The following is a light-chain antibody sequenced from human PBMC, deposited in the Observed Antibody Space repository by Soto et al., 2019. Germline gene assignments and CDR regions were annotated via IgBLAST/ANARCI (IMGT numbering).Light chain of an antibody. Sequence: QSALTQPPSVSGSPGQSVTISCTGTSSDVGAYNFVSWYQQYPGKAPKLIIFDVSARPSGVPDRFSGSKSGNTASLTISGLQAEDEADYYCSSYTSSSAVVFGGGTKLTVL. CDR1: SSDVGAYNF. CDR2: DVS. CDR3: SSYTSSSAVV. J-gene: IGLJ2*01. V-gene: IGLV2-11*01.